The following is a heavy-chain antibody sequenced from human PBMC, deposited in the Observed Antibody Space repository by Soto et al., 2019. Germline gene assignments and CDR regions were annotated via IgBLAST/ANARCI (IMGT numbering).Heavy chain of an antibody. CDR2: ISYDGSNK. J-gene: IGHJ6*03. Sequence: GGSLRLSCAASGFTFSSYAMHWVRQAPGKGLEWVAVISYDGSNKYYADSVKGRFTISRDNSKNTLYLQMNSLRAEDTAVYYCARGHCSGGSCYSGYSYYYMDVWGKGTTVTVSS. CDR1: GFTFSSYA. D-gene: IGHD2-15*01. V-gene: IGHV3-30*04. CDR3: ARGHCSGGSCYSGYSYYYMDV.